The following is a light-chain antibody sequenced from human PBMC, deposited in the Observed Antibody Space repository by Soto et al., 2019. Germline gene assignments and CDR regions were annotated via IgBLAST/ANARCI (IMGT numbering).Light chain of an antibody. CDR1: SSDVGGYNY. J-gene: IGLJ2*01. Sequence: QYALTQPAFVSGSPGQSITISCTGTSSDVGGYNYVSWYQQHPGKAPKLMIYDVSNRPSGVSNRFSGSKSGNTASLTISGLQAEDEADYYCSSYTSSSTPYVVFGGGTKLTVL. V-gene: IGLV2-14*01. CDR3: SSYTSSSTPYVV. CDR2: DVS.